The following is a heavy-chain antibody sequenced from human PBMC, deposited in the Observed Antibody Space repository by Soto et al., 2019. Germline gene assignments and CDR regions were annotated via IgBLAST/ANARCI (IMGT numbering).Heavy chain of an antibody. D-gene: IGHD6-19*01. CDR3: AKECASGWRY. Sequence: QVQLVESGGGVVQPGRSLRLCCAASGFTFSSYGMHWVRQAPGKGLEWVAVISYDGSNQYYADSVKGRFTISRDNSKNTLYLQMNSLRGEDTAVYYCAKECASGWRYWGQGTLVTVSS. V-gene: IGHV3-30*18. J-gene: IGHJ4*02. CDR2: ISYDGSNQ. CDR1: GFTFSSYG.